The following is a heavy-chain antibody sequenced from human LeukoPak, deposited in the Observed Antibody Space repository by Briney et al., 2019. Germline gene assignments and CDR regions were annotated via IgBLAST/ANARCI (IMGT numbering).Heavy chain of an antibody. J-gene: IGHJ4*02. D-gene: IGHD4-17*01. CDR2: INADTGNT. V-gene: IGHV1-3*03. CDR1: GYTFATYT. Sequence: GASVKLSCKASGYTFATYTMHWVRQAPGQRLEWKGWINADTGNTKCSQEFQGRLTITRDTSASTVYMDLSSLKSEDMAVYYCARSGGSRGTVTPPGDFWGQGTLVTVSS. CDR3: ARSGGSRGTVTPPGDF.